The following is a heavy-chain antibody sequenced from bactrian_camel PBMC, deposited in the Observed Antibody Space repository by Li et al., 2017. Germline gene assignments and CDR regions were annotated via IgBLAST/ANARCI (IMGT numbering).Heavy chain of an antibody. CDR1: RLTYTYSMYC. D-gene: IGHD6*01. V-gene: IGHV3S25*01. CDR2: IAGGRGNT. CDR3: AAESATIITAGISCQTDIYRYAAR. Sequence: QLVESGGGSVEAGGSLMLSCAASRLTYTYSMYCMAWFRQAPGKEREGIATIAGGRGNTEYADSVKGRFTISQDNAKTTMYLQMNSLKPEDTAMYYCAAESATIITAGISCQTDIYRYAARWGQGTQVTVS. J-gene: IGHJ4*01.